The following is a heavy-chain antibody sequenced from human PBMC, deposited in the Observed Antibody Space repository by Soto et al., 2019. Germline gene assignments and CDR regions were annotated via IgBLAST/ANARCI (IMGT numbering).Heavy chain of an antibody. V-gene: IGHV1-8*02. CDR3: TRAYGAETFDF. CDR1: GYTFNNYD. D-gene: IGHD3-10*01. CDR2: MNPNSGNT. Sequence: ASVKVSCKASGYTFNNYDIHWVRQAPGHGLEWMGWMNPNSGNTGYAQNFRGRVTMTQNTAIGTAYMELSSLRSDDTATYYCTRAYGAETFDFWGQGTRVTV. J-gene: IGHJ5*01.